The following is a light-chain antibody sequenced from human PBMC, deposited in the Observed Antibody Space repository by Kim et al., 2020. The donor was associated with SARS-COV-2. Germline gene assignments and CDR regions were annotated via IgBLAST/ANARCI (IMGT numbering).Light chain of an antibody. Sequence: STGDRVTITCRASQGISSYLAWYQQKPGKAPKLLIYAASTLQSGVPSRFSGSGSGTEFTLTISCLQSEDFATYYCQQYYSYPLITFGQGTRLEIK. CDR2: AAS. CDR1: QGISSY. V-gene: IGKV1-8*01. CDR3: QQYYSYPLIT. J-gene: IGKJ5*01.